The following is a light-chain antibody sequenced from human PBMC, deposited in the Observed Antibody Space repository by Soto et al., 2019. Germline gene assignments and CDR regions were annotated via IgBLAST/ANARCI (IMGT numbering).Light chain of an antibody. J-gene: IGLJ1*01. CDR2: DVN. CDR1: SSDVGGYNL. Sequence: QSALTQPASVSGSPGQSITISCTGTSSDVGGYNLVSWYQQYPDKAPKLMIFDVNTRPSGVSIRFSGSKSGNTASLTISGLQAEDEADYYCSSYKSSSTLPYVFGTGTKLTDL. V-gene: IGLV2-14*01. CDR3: SSYKSSSTLPYV.